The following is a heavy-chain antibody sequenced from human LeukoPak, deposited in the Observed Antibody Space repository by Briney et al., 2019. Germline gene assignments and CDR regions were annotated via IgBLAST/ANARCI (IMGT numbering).Heavy chain of an antibody. D-gene: IGHD5-12*01. CDR1: GDSISSYY. Sequence: PSETLSLTCTVSGDSISSYYWSWIRQPPGKGLEWIGYIHYTGSTSYNPSLGSRVTISIDTSQNQFSLKLSSVTAADTAVCYCAREVRYDSFDYWGQGTLVTVST. V-gene: IGHV4-59*01. CDR3: AREVRYDSFDY. CDR2: IHYTGST. J-gene: IGHJ4*02.